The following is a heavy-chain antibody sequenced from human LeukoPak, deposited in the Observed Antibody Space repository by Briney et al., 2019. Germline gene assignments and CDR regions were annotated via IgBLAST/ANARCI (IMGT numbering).Heavy chain of an antibody. D-gene: IGHD1-7*01. CDR2: INHSGST. V-gene: IGHV4-34*01. CDR1: GGSFSGYY. Sequence: SETLSLTCAVYGGSFSGYYWSWIRQPPGKGLEWIGEINHSGSTNYNPSLKSRVTISVDTSKNQFSLKLSPVTAADTAVYYCARGHWNFHYYYYGMDVWGQGTTVTVSS. CDR3: ARGHWNFHYYYYGMDV. J-gene: IGHJ6*02.